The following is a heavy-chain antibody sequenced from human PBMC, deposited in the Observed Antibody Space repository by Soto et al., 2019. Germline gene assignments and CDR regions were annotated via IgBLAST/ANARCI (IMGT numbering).Heavy chain of an antibody. CDR1: GFTFSDYF. CDR2: ISSSSSDT. V-gene: IGHV3-11*06. Sequence: QVQLVESGGGLVKPGGSLRLSCAASGFTFSDYFLTWIRQAPGKGLEWVSYISSSSSDTNYADSVKGRFTISRDNAKNSLFLQMNNLRVDDTAVYYCARDYDFWSGYLSGHIDYWGQGTLVPVSS. J-gene: IGHJ4*02. D-gene: IGHD3-3*01. CDR3: ARDYDFWSGYLSGHIDY.